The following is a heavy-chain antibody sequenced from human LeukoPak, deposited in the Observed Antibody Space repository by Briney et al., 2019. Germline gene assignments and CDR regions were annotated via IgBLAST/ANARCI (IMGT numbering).Heavy chain of an antibody. Sequence: GGSLRLSCAASGFTFSSYGVHWVRQAPGKGLEWVAVISYDGSNKYYADSVKGRFTISRDNSKNTLYLQMNSLRAEDTAVYYCAKEMYDYVWEYYFDYWGQGTLVTVSS. D-gene: IGHD3-16*01. V-gene: IGHV3-30*18. CDR1: GFTFSSYG. J-gene: IGHJ4*02. CDR2: ISYDGSNK. CDR3: AKEMYDYVWEYYFDY.